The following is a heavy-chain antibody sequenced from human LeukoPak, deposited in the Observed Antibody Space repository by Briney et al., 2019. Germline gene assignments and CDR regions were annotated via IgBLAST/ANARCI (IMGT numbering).Heavy chain of an antibody. CDR1: GFLFSRCA. J-gene: IGHJ5*02. V-gene: IGHV3-23*01. CDR3: AKVKSSLTLIGA. CDR2: ISGAGDIA. D-gene: IGHD2-8*01. Sequence: LPGGSLRLSCAASGFLFSRCAMSWVRQAPGKGLEWVSSISGAGDIARYAESAKGRFTISRDNSGNTLYVRMDSLRAEDTAVYYCAKVKSSLTLIGAWGQGTLVTVSS.